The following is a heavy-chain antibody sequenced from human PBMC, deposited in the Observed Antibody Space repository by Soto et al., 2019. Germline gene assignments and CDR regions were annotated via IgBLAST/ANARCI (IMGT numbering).Heavy chain of an antibody. D-gene: IGHD3-10*01. V-gene: IGHV4-31*03. Sequence: QVQLQESGPGLVKPSQTLSLTCTVSGGSISSGGYYWSWIRQHPGKGLEWIGYIYYSGSTYYNPSLKSRVTISVDTSKNQFSLKLSSVTAADTAVYYCAREEVLWFGELFPERKPGTFDYWGQGTLVTVSS. CDR3: AREEVLWFGELFPERKPGTFDY. J-gene: IGHJ4*02. CDR1: GGSISSGGYY. CDR2: IYYSGST.